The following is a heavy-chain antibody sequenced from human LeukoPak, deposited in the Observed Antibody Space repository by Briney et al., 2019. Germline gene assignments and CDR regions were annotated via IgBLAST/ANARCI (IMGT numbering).Heavy chain of an antibody. CDR3: ARGYPKRVLPDY. Sequence: GGPLRLSCAASGFTFSSYSMNWVRQAPGKGLEWVSSISSSSSYIYYADSVKGRFTISRDNAKNSLYLQMNSLRAEDTAVYYCARGYPKRVLPDYWGQGTLVTVSS. CDR2: ISSSSSYI. CDR1: GFTFSSYS. V-gene: IGHV3-21*01. J-gene: IGHJ4*02. D-gene: IGHD2-15*01.